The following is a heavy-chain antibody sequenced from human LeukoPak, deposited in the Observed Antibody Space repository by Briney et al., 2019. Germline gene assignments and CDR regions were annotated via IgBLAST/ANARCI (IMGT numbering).Heavy chain of an antibody. Sequence: SGRVCGNPSGRTFSSYAISWVRQAPGQGLEWMGRILPIFGTANYAQKFQGRVTITTDESTSTAYMLLSSLRSEDTAVYCCARDPYCSSTSCRPRSPNYFDYWGQGTLVTVSS. D-gene: IGHD2-2*01. CDR1: GRTFSSYA. CDR2: ILPIFGTA. CDR3: ARDPYCSSTSCRPRSPNYFDY. J-gene: IGHJ4*02. V-gene: IGHV1-69*05.